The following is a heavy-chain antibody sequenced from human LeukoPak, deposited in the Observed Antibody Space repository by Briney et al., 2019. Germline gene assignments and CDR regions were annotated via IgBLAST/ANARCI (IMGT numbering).Heavy chain of an antibody. Sequence: GESLKISCKGSGYSFTTYWIGWVRQMPGKGLEWMGIIYPDDSNTRYSPSFQGQVTISADKSISTAYLQWSSLKASDTAMYYCARQRGQVVPAASDAFDIWGQGTMVTVSS. CDR3: ARQRGQVVPAASDAFDI. CDR1: GYSFTTYW. V-gene: IGHV5-51*01. D-gene: IGHD2-2*01. J-gene: IGHJ3*02. CDR2: IYPDDSNT.